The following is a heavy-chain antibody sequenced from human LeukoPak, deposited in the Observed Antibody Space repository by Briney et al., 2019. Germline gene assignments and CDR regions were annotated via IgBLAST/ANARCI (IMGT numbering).Heavy chain of an antibody. CDR2: IYPGDSDT. J-gene: IGHJ5*02. CDR3: ARLGLYSGSYYWFDP. Sequence: GESLKISCEGSGYTFTSYWIAWVRQMPGKGLEWMGIIYPGDSDTRYSPSFQGQVTISADKSISTAYLQWSSLKASDTAMYYCARLGLYSGSYYWFDPWGQGTLVTVSS. CDR1: GYTFTSYW. V-gene: IGHV5-51*01. D-gene: IGHD1-26*01.